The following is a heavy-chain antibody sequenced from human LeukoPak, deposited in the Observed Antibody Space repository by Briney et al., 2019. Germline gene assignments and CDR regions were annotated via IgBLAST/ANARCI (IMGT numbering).Heavy chain of an antibody. CDR2: INQSGST. D-gene: IGHD2-2*01. CDR3: ARGPPAKPGTGYYYGMDV. CDR1: GGSFSGYY. V-gene: IGHV4-34*01. J-gene: IGHJ6*02. Sequence: PSETLSLTCAVYGGSFSGYYWSWIRQPPGKGLEWIGEINQSGSTNYNPSLKSRVTISVDTSKNQFSLKLSSVTAADTAVYYCARGPPAKPGTGYYYGMDVWGQGTTVTVSS.